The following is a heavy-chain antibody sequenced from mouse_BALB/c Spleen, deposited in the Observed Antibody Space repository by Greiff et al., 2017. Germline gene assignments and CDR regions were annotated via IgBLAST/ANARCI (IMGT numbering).Heavy chain of an antibody. D-gene: IGHD1-2*01. CDR3: ARPSTASYYFDY. V-gene: IGHV5-6-5*01. CDR1: GFTFSSYA. J-gene: IGHJ2*01. CDR2: ISSGGST. Sequence: EVQLVESGGGLVKPGGSLKLSCAASGFTFSSYAMSWVRQTPEKRLEWVASISSGGSTYYPDSVKGRFTISRDNARNILYLQMSSLRSEDTAMYYCARPSTASYYFDYWGQGTTLTVSS.